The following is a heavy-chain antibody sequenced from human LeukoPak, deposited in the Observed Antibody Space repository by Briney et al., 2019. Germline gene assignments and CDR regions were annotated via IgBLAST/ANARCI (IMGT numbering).Heavy chain of an antibody. J-gene: IGHJ5*02. V-gene: IGHV1-8*01. CDR3: ATAPLYYYGSGSQWIDA. Sequence: GASVKVSCKASGYTFTSYDINWVRPATGQGLEWMGWMNPNSGNTGYAQKFQGRVTLTRKTSISTAYMELSSLRPEDTAVYYCATAPLYYYGSGSQWIDAWGQGTLVTVSS. D-gene: IGHD3-10*01. CDR1: GYTFTSYD. CDR2: MNPNSGNT.